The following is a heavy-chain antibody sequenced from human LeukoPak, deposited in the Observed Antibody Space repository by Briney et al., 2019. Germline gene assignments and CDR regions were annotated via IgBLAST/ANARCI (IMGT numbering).Heavy chain of an antibody. D-gene: IGHD6-13*01. V-gene: IGHV5-10-1*01. Sequence: GESLKISCNGSGYSLTSYWISWVRPMPGKGLEWMGRIDPSDSYTNYSPSFQGHVTISADKSISTAYLQWSSLKASDTAMYYCARLSSSWSTGLDYWGQGTLVTVSS. CDR1: GYSLTSYW. CDR2: IDPSDSYT. CDR3: ARLSSSWSTGLDY. J-gene: IGHJ4*02.